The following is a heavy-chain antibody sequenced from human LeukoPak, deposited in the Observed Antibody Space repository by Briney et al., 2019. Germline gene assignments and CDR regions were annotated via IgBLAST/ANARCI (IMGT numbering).Heavy chain of an antibody. CDR1: GFTFSSSA. Sequence: PGGSLRLSCAASGFTFSSSAMSWVRQAPGKGLEWVSAISNNGGYTYYADSVQGRFTISRDNSKSTLCLQMNSLRAEDTALYYCAKDISGIYYDFWSGPDDWGQGTLVTVSS. V-gene: IGHV3-23*01. CDR3: AKDISGIYYDFWSGPDD. D-gene: IGHD3-3*01. CDR2: ISNNGGYT. J-gene: IGHJ4*02.